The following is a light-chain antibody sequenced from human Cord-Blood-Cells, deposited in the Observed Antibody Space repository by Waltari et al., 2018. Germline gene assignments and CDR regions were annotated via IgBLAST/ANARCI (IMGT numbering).Light chain of an antibody. V-gene: IGKV1-5*01. J-gene: IGKJ2*01. Sequence: DIQMTQSPSTLSASVGDRVTITCRASQSISSWLAWDQQKPGEAPKLLIYDASSLESGVPSRFSGSGSGTEFTLTISSLQPDDFATYYCQQYNSNPYTFGQGTKLEIK. CDR1: QSISSW. CDR3: QQYNSNPYT. CDR2: DAS.